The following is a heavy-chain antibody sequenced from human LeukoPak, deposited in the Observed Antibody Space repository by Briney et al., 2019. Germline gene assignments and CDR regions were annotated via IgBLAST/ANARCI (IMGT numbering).Heavy chain of an antibody. CDR2: INHSGST. V-gene: IGHV4-34*01. J-gene: IGHJ4*02. D-gene: IGHD3-3*01. CDR1: GGSISKYY. Sequence: SETLSLTCTVSGGSISKYYWSWIRQPPGKGLEWIGEINHSGSTNYNPSLKSRVTISVDTSKNQFSLKLSSVTAADTAVYYCARARGKVTIFGVGGVYFDYWGQGTLVTVSS. CDR3: ARARGKVTIFGVGGVYFDY.